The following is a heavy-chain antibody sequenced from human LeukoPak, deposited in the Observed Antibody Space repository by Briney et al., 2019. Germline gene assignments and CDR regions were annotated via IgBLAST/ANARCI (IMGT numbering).Heavy chain of an antibody. CDR1: GFTFSSYA. J-gene: IGHJ4*02. V-gene: IGHV3-30-3*02. Sequence: GGSLRLSCAASGFTFSSYAMHWVRQAPGKGLEWVAVISYDGSNKYYADSVKGRFTISRDNSKNTLYLQMNSLRAEDTAVYYCAKSMSGLNDYWGQGTLVTVSS. CDR2: ISYDGSNK. D-gene: IGHD3-3*01. CDR3: AKSMSGLNDY.